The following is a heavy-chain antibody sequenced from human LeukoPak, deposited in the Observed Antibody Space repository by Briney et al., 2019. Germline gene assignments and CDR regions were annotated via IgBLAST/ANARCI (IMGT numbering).Heavy chain of an antibody. D-gene: IGHD6-19*01. V-gene: IGHV3-9*01. Sequence: PGGSLRLSCGASGFTFSSHGMNWVRQAPGKGLEWVSGISWNSGSIGYADSVKGRFTISRDNAKNSLYLQMNSLRAEDTALYYCAKDKHSSGLWYFDLWGRGTLVTVSS. CDR2: ISWNSGSI. CDR1: GFTFSSHG. J-gene: IGHJ2*01. CDR3: AKDKHSSGLWYFDL.